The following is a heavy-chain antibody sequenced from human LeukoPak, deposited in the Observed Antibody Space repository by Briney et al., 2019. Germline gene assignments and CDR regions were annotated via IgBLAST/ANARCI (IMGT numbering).Heavy chain of an antibody. Sequence: SETLSLTCTVSGGSISSYYWSWIRQPPGKGLEWIGYIYYSGSTNYNPSLKSRVTISVDTSKNQFSLKLSSVTAADTVVYYCATHYDSSGYYYGGNAFDIWGQGTMVTVSS. V-gene: IGHV4-59*01. J-gene: IGHJ3*02. CDR3: ATHYDSSGYYYGGNAFDI. D-gene: IGHD3-22*01. CDR2: IYYSGST. CDR1: GGSISSYY.